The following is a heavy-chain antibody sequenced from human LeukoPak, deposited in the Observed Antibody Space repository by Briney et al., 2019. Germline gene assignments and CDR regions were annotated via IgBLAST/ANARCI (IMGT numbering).Heavy chain of an antibody. Sequence: ASVKVSCKASGYTFTSYDINWVRQATGQGLEWMGWMNPNSGNTGYAQKFQGRVTMTRNTSISTAYMELSSLRSEDTAVYYCARVLTGITGTTPKYYYYGMDVWGQGTTVTVSS. CDR1: GYTFTSYD. CDR2: MNPNSGNT. D-gene: IGHD1-7*01. V-gene: IGHV1-8*01. J-gene: IGHJ6*02. CDR3: ARVLTGITGTTPKYYYYGMDV.